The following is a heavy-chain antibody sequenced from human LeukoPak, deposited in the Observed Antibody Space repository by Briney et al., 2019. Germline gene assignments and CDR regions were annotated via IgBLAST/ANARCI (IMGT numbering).Heavy chain of an antibody. CDR2: MNPNSGNT. Sequence: GASVKVSCKASGYTFTSYDINWVRQATGQGLEWMGWMNPNSGNTGYAQKFQGRVTMTRNTSISTAYMELSSLRSEDTAVYYCARDGPRVPTIFGTFDPWGQGTLVTVSS. CDR3: ARDGPRVPTIFGTFDP. D-gene: IGHD3-3*01. J-gene: IGHJ5*02. CDR1: GYTFTSYD. V-gene: IGHV1-8*01.